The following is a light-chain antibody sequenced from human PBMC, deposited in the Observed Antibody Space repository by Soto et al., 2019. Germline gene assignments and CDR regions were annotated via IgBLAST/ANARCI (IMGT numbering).Light chain of an antibody. Sequence: QAVVTQPPSASGTPGQRVTISCSGSSSNIGSNPVNWYQQLPGTAPKLLMFSNERRPSGVPDRVSGSKSGTSASLAISGLQSEDEADYYCAAWDDSLNGPVFGGGTQLTVL. V-gene: IGLV1-44*01. CDR2: SNE. CDR1: SSNIGSNP. J-gene: IGLJ2*01. CDR3: AAWDDSLNGPV.